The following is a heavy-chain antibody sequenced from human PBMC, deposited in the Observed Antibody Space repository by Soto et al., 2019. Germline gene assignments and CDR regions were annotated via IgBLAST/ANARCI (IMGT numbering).Heavy chain of an antibody. CDR1: GFTFSSYG. Sequence: QVQLVESGGGVVQPGRSLRLSCAASGFTFSSYGMLGVRQAPGKGLEWVADIWYDGSNKYYADSVKGRFTISRDNSKNTLYLQMNSLRAEDTAVYYCAREGLDFWSGYQRPNWFDPWGQGTLVTVSS. CDR2: IWYDGSNK. CDR3: AREGLDFWSGYQRPNWFDP. V-gene: IGHV3-33*01. D-gene: IGHD3-3*01. J-gene: IGHJ5*02.